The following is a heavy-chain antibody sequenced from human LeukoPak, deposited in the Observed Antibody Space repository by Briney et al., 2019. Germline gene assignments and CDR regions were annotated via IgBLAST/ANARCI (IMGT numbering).Heavy chain of an antibody. CDR3: ARDPYSGGYWNYDYYYMDV. CDR1: GFTFSSYE. Sequence: GGSLRLSCAASGFTFSSYEMNWVRQAPGKGLEWVSSITSSSSYIYYADSVKGRFTISRDNAKNSLFLQMNSLTAEDTAVYYCARDPYSGGYWNYDYYYMDVWGKGTTVTISS. D-gene: IGHD1-26*01. V-gene: IGHV3-21*01. CDR2: ITSSSSYI. J-gene: IGHJ6*03.